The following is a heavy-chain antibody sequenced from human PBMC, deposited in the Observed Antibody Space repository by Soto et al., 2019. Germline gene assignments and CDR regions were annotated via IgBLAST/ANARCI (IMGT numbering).Heavy chain of an antibody. CDR2: IVGDASSI. CDR1: GFTFSTYA. CDR3: AKDLRPDGRYDLDY. Sequence: GRAVRRSCVDLGFTFSTYAMNWVRQAPGKGLEWVAVIVGDASSIDYADSVKGRFTISRDNSKNIMYLQMTSLKVEDTATYFCAKDLRPDGRYDLDYWGQGTQVTVSS. D-gene: IGHD2-15*01. V-gene: IGHV3-23*03. J-gene: IGHJ4*02.